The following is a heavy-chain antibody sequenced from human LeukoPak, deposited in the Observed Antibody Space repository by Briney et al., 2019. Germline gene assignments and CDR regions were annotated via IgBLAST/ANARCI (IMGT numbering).Heavy chain of an antibody. D-gene: IGHD3-3*01. CDR1: GFTFSSYA. CDR2: ISATGGST. CDR3: AKDRSYDFWSGQANFDY. J-gene: IGHJ4*02. Sequence: GGSLRLSCAASGFTFSSYAMSWIRQAPGKGLEWVSAISATGGSTYYADSVKGRFTISRDNSKNTLSLQMNSLRAEDTAVYYCAKDRSYDFWSGQANFDYWGQGMLATVSS. V-gene: IGHV3-23*01.